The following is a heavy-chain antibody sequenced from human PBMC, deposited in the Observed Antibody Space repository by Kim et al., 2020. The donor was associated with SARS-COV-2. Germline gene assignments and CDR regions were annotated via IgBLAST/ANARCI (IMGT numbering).Heavy chain of an antibody. J-gene: IGHJ4*02. CDR1: GFTVSSNY. V-gene: IGHV3-53*01. CDR3: ARGLVGSTTGFDY. Sequence: GGSLRLSCAASGFTVSSNYMTWVRQAPGKGLEWLSTIYSSGSTYHADSVRGRITISRDISKNTLYLQMAGLRAEDTAVYYCARGLVGSTTGFDYWGAGNL. D-gene: IGHD3-22*01. CDR2: IYSSGST.